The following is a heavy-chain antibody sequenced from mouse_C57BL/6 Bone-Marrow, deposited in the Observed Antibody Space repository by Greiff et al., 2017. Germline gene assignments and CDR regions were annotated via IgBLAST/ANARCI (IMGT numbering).Heavy chain of an antibody. CDR1: GYSITSGYY. J-gene: IGHJ2*01. CDR3: ASYYYGSSPDY. V-gene: IGHV3-6*01. D-gene: IGHD1-1*01. CDR2: ISYDGSN. Sequence: ESGPGLVKPSQSLSLTCSVTGYSITSGYYWNWIRQFPGNKLEWMGYISYDGSNNYNPSLKNRISITRDTSKNQFFLKLNSVTTEDTATYYCASYYYGSSPDYWGQGTTRTVSS.